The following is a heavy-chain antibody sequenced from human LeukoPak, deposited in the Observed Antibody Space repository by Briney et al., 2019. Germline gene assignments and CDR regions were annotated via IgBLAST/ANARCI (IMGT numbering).Heavy chain of an antibody. CDR3: ARQWFGELPGPWFDP. D-gene: IGHD3-10*01. CDR1: GGSISSYY. V-gene: IGHV4-59*08. J-gene: IGHJ5*02. Sequence: PSETLSLTWTVSGGSISSYYWSWIRQPPGKGLEWIGYIYYSGSTNYNPSLKSRVTISVDTSKNQFSLKLSSVTAADTAVYYCARQWFGELPGPWFDPWGQGTLVTVSS. CDR2: IYYSGST.